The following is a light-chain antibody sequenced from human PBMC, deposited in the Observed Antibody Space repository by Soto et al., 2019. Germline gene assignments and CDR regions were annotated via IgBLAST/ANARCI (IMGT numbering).Light chain of an antibody. CDR2: KAS. V-gene: IGKV1-5*03. CDR1: QTISSW. J-gene: IGKJ1*01. Sequence: DIQMTQSPSTLSGSVGDRVTITCRASQTISSWLAWYQQKPGKAPKLLIYKASTLKSGVPSRFSGSGSGTEFTLTISSLQPYDFATYYCQHYNGYPWTFGQGTKVDIK. CDR3: QHYNGYPWT.